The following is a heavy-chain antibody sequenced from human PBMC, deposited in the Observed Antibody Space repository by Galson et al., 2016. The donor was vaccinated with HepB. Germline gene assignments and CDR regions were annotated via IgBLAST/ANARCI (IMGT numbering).Heavy chain of an antibody. J-gene: IGHJ3*02. CDR1: GYTLPNYG. CDR2: ISPYNGNT. D-gene: IGHD1-1*01. CDR3: ARAKQYHWNSRAAFDI. Sequence: SVKVSCKASGYTLPNYGLNWVRQAPGQGLEWMGWISPYNGNTNYAQRLQGRVTMTTDTSTSTAYMELRSLRSDDTAVYYCARAKQYHWNSRAAFDIWGQGTMVTVSS. V-gene: IGHV1-18*04.